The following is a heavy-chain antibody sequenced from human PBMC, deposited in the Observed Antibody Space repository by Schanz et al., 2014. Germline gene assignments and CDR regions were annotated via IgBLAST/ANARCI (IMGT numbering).Heavy chain of an antibody. J-gene: IGHJ5*01. CDR3: ARSPGDFPGWFDS. V-gene: IGHV4-61*02. D-gene: IGHD4-17*01. Sequence: QVQLQESGPGLVKPSETLSLTCTVSGGSISSDSYSWSWIRQPAGKGLEWIGRISTSGSTNYNPSLESRVSMSVDTSKKQLSLKLRSVSAADTAVYYCARSPGDFPGWFDSWGQGTLVTVSS. CDR1: GGSISSDSYS. CDR2: ISTSGST.